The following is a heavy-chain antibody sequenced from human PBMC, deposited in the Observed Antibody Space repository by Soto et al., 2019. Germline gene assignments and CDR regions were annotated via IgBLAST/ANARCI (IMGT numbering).Heavy chain of an antibody. J-gene: IGHJ5*02. CDR2: IKSLTDGGAT. Sequence: GGSLRLSCATSRFSFSNAWMNWVRQAPGRGLEWVGRIKSLTDGGATDYAAPVKGRFTITRDDSKDTLYLHMNNLKTEDTAMYFRTADLPDNWFDPWGQGTLVTVSS. V-gene: IGHV3-15*01. CDR3: TADLPDNWFDP. D-gene: IGHD3-22*01. CDR1: RFSFSNAW.